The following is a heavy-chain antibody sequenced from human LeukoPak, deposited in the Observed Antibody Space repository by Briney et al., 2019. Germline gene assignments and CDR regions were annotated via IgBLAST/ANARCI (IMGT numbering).Heavy chain of an antibody. CDR3: ATTRSSSGYYWGGQIDY. CDR2: MNPNSGNT. CDR1: GYTFTSYG. Sequence: ASVKVSCKASGYTFTSYGISWVRQATGQGLEWMGWMNPNSGNTGYAQKFQGRVTITRNTSISTAYMELSSLRSEDTAVYYCATTRSSSGYYWGGQIDYWGQGTLVTVSS. J-gene: IGHJ4*02. V-gene: IGHV1-8*03. D-gene: IGHD3-22*01.